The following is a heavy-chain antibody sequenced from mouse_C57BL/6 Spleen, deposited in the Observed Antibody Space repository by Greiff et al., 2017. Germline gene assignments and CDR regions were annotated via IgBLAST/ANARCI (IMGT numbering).Heavy chain of an antibody. CDR2: IHPNSGST. J-gene: IGHJ4*01. CDR3: ASIYYYGSSYEDAMDY. Sequence: VQLQQPGAELVKPGASVKLSCKASGYTFTSYWMHWVKQRPGQGLEWIGMIHPNSGSTNYNEKFKSKATLTVDKSSSTAYMQLSSLTSEDSAVYYCASIYYYGSSYEDAMDYWGQGTSVTVSS. CDR1: GYTFTSYW. V-gene: IGHV1-64*01. D-gene: IGHD1-1*01.